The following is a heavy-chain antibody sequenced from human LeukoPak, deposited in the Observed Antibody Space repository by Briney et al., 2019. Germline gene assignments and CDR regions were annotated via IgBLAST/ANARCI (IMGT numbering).Heavy chain of an antibody. CDR2: INPNSGGT. D-gene: IGHD3-10*01. CDR1: GYIFTDYY. Sequence: ASGKVSCKASGYIFTDYYMHWVRQAPGQGLEWMGWINPNSGGTNYAQKFQGRVTMTRDTSISTAYMELSRLRSDDTAVYYCARVRITMVRGVISDFDYWGQGTLVTVSS. J-gene: IGHJ4*02. CDR3: ARVRITMVRGVISDFDY. V-gene: IGHV1-2*02.